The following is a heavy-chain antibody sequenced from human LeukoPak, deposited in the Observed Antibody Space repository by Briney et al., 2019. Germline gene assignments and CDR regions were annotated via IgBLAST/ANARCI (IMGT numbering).Heavy chain of an antibody. CDR1: GFTFDDYA. CDR2: ISWNSGSI. J-gene: IGHJ4*02. V-gene: IGHV3-9*01. Sequence: GGSLRLSCAASGFTFDDYAMHWVRHAPGKGLEWVSGISWNSGSIGYADSVKGRFTISRDNAKNSLYLQMNSLRAEDTALYYCAKDLSGDWGQGTLVTVSS. D-gene: IGHD1-26*01. CDR3: AKDLSGD.